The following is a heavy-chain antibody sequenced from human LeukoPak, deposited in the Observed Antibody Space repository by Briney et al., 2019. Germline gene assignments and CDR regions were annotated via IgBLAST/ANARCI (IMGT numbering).Heavy chain of an antibody. D-gene: IGHD3-10*01. CDR2: ISGSGGST. CDR1: GFTVSSNY. V-gene: IGHV3-23*01. CDR3: AKIAVRGVIINYFDY. Sequence: GGSLRLSCAASGFTVSSNYMSWVRQAPGKGLEWVSAISGSGGSTYYTDSVKGRFTISRDNSKNTLYLQMNSLKAEDTAVYYCAKIAVRGVIINYFDYWGQGTLVTVSS. J-gene: IGHJ4*02.